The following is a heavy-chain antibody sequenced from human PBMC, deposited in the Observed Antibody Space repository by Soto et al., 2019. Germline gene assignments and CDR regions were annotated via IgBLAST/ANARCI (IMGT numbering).Heavy chain of an antibody. D-gene: IGHD3-3*01. CDR3: ARAQAVEAIFGVVHVRGYYYGMDV. V-gene: IGHV3-11*06. CDR2: ISSSSSYT. J-gene: IGHJ6*02. CDR1: GFTFSDYY. Sequence: QVQLVESGGGLVKPGGSLRLSCAASGFTFSDYYMSWIRQAPGKGLEWVSYISSSSSYTNYADSVKGRFTISRDNAKNSLYLQMNSLRAEDTAVYYCARAQAVEAIFGVVHVRGYYYGMDVWGQGTTVTVSS.